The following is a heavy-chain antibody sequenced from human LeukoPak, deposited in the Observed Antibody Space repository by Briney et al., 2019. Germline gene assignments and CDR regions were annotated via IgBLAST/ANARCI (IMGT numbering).Heavy chain of an antibody. CDR1: RYSFTSYW. J-gene: IGHJ4*02. Sequence: RGESLKISCKGSRYSFTSYWISWVRQMPGKGLEWMGRIDPSDSYTNYSPSFQGHVTFSADKSINTAYLQWSSLKASDTAMYYCARSTQPTYYYDSSGYYYFDYWGQGTLVTVSS. D-gene: IGHD3-22*01. CDR3: ARSTQPTYYYDSSGYYYFDY. CDR2: IDPSDSYT. V-gene: IGHV5-10-1*01.